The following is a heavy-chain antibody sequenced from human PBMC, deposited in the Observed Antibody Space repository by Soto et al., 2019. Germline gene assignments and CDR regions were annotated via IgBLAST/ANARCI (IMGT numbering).Heavy chain of an antibody. CDR1: GYTFTSYA. V-gene: IGHV1-18*01. Sequence: ASVKVSCKASGYTFTSYAISWVRQAPGQGLEWMGWISAYNGNTNYAQKLQGRVTMTTDTSTSTAYMELRSLRSDDTAVYYCASLGYCSGGSCPRNDYWGQGTLVTVSS. CDR3: ASLGYCSGGSCPRNDY. J-gene: IGHJ4*02. D-gene: IGHD2-15*01. CDR2: ISAYNGNT.